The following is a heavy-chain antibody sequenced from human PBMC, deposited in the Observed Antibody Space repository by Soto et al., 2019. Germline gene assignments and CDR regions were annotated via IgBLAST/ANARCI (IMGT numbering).Heavy chain of an antibody. CDR2: INPNSGGT. CDR3: ARESSTMIVVATTYYFDY. Sequence: GASVKVSCKASGYTFTGYYMHWVRQAPGQGLEWMGWINPNSGGTNYAQKFQGWVTMTRDTSISTAYMELSRLRSDDTAVYYCARESSTMIVVATTYYFDYWGQGTLVTSPQ. D-gene: IGHD3-22*01. CDR1: GYTFTGYY. V-gene: IGHV1-2*04. J-gene: IGHJ4*02.